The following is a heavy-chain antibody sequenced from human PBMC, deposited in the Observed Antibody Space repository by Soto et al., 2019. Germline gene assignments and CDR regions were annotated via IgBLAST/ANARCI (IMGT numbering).Heavy chain of an antibody. V-gene: IGHV1-3*01. CDR2: INAGNGNT. J-gene: IGHJ4*02. CDR1: GYTFTSYA. Sequence: QVQLVQSGAEVKKPGASVKVSCKASGYTFTSYAIHWVRQAPGQRLEWMGWINAGNGNTKNSQKFQDRVTITRATAASTAYRELSRLRSEDTAVYYCARDLGGWPDYWGQGTLVTVSS. CDR3: ARDLGGWPDY. D-gene: IGHD6-19*01.